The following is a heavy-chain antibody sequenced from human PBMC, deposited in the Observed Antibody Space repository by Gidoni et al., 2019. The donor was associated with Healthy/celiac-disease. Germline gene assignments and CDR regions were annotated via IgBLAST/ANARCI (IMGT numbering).Heavy chain of an antibody. J-gene: IGHJ4*02. CDR1: GYTFTSYY. D-gene: IGHD3-3*01. Sequence: QVQLVQSGAEVKKPGASVKVSCKASGYTFTSYYLHWVRQAPGQGLEWMGIINPSGGSTSYAQKFQGRVTMTRDTSTSTVYMELSSLRSEDTAVYYCARDLKPTYYDFWSGYNFDYWGQGTLVTVSS. V-gene: IGHV1-46*01. CDR3: ARDLKPTYYDFWSGYNFDY. CDR2: INPSGGST.